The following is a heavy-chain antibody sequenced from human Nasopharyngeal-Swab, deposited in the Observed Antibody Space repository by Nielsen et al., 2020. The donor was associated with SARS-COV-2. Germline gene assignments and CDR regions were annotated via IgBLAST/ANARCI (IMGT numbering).Heavy chain of an antibody. V-gene: IGHV4-59*01. CDR3: ARVYYGDYAFDY. J-gene: IGHJ4*02. Sequence: RQAPGKGLEWIGYIYYSGSTNYNPSLKSRVTIPVDTSKNQFSLKLSSVTAADTAVYYCARVYYGDYAFDYWGQGTLVTVSS. CDR2: IYYSGST. D-gene: IGHD4-17*01.